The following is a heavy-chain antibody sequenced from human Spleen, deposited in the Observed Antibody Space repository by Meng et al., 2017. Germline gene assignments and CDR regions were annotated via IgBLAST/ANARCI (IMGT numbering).Heavy chain of an antibody. CDR3: ARGPTTMAHDFDY. Sequence: QVPLQQRGAGLLKPSETLSLTCLVSGGSFSDYYWSWIRQPPGKGLEWIGEINHSGSTNYNPSLENRATISVDTSQNNLSLKLSSVTAADSAVYYCARGPTTMAHDFDYWGQGTLVTVSS. CDR2: INHSGST. J-gene: IGHJ4*02. V-gene: IGHV4-34*01. CDR1: GGSFSDYY. D-gene: IGHD4-11*01.